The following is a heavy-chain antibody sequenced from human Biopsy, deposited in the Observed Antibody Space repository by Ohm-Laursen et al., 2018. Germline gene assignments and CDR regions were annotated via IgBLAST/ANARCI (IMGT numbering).Heavy chain of an antibody. D-gene: IGHD3-3*01. CDR1: GGSISSDY. CDR2: ISSRGST. Sequence: GTLSLTCSVSGGSISSDYWSWIRQPPRKGLEWIGYISSRGSTNYNPSLRGRVTITVDTSKNQSSLKLTSVTAADTAVFFCARLYRLDDYWNDDPPDAFDVWGQGTMVTVSS. CDR3: ARLYRLDDYWNDDPPDAFDV. V-gene: IGHV4-59*01. J-gene: IGHJ3*01.